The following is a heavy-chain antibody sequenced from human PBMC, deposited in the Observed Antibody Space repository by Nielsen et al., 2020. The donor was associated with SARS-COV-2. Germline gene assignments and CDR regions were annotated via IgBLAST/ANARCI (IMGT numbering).Heavy chain of an antibody. CDR1: GDSVSSSSAA. CDR2: TYYRSKWYN. Sequence: SCAISGDSVSSSSAAWNWIRQSPSRGLEWLGRTYYRSKWYNDYAVSVKSRITINPDTSKNQFSLHLNSVTPEDTAVYYCARARGAYGDYYYYYYTDVWGKGTTVTAS. D-gene: IGHD4-17*01. CDR3: ARARGAYGDYYYYYYTDV. J-gene: IGHJ6*03. V-gene: IGHV6-1*01.